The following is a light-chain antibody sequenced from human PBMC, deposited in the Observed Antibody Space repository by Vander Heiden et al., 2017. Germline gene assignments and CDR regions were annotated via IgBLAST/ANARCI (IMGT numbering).Light chain of an antibody. J-gene: IGLJ2*01. V-gene: IGLV1-51*01. Sequence: QSVLTQPPSVSAAPGQKVTISCPGGSSNIGNHRVSWYQQLPGTAPKLLIYDNNKRPSGIPDRFSGSKSGTSATLGITGLQTGDEADYYCGTWDGTLSGKVFGGGTKLTVL. CDR2: DNN. CDR1: SSNIGNHR. CDR3: GTWDGTLSGKV.